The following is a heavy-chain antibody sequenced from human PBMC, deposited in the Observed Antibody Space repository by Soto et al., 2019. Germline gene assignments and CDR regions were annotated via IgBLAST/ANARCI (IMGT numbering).Heavy chain of an antibody. CDR3: ATKGITIFGVVITHFDY. D-gene: IGHD3-3*01. J-gene: IGHJ4*02. CDR2: FDPEDGET. V-gene: IGHV1-24*01. CDR1: GYTLTELS. Sequence: ASVKASCKVSGYTLTELSMHWVRQAPGKGLEWMGGFDPEDGETIYAQKFQGRVTMTEDTSTDTAYMELSSLRSEDTAVYYCATKGITIFGVVITHFDYWGQGTLVTVSS.